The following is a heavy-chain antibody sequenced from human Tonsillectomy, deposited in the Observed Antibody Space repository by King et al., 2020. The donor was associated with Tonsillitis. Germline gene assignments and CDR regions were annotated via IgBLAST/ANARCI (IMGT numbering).Heavy chain of an antibody. Sequence: VQLVESGGGVVQPGRSLRLSCAASGFTFSSYAMHWVRQAPGKGLEWVAVISYDGSNKYYADSVKGRFTISRDNSKNTLYLQMNSLRAEDTAVYYCARAMDTYYYDSSGYSLPDPWGQGTLVTVSS. CDR2: ISYDGSNK. D-gene: IGHD3-22*01. CDR3: ARAMDTYYYDSSGYSLPDP. CDR1: GFTFSSYA. V-gene: IGHV3-30*01. J-gene: IGHJ5*02.